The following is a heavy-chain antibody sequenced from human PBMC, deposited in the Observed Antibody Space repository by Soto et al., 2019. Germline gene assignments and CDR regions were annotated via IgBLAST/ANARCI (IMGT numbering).Heavy chain of an antibody. CDR3: ARVTWGAGGVLGEVDY. Sequence: SETLSLTCTVSGGSISSYYWSWIRQPPGKGLEWIGNIYYSGSTNYNPSLKIRVTISVDTSKNQFSLKLSSVTAADTAVYYCARVTWGAGGVLGEVDYWGQGTLVTVSS. D-gene: IGHD3-16*01. CDR2: IYYSGST. CDR1: GGSISSYY. V-gene: IGHV4-59*01. J-gene: IGHJ4*02.